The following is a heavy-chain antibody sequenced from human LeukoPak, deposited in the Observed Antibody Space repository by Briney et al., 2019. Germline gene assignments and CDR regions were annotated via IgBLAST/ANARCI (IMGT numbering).Heavy chain of an antibody. CDR1: GGSISSSSYY. J-gene: IGHJ4*02. Sequence: SETLSLTCTVSGGSISSSSYYWGWIRQPPGKGLEWIGSIYYSGSTYYNPSLKSRVTISVDTSKNQFSLKLSSVTAADTAVYYCARVNPEYYLDYWGQGTLVTVSS. V-gene: IGHV4-39*07. CDR3: ARVNPEYYLDY. CDR2: IYYSGST.